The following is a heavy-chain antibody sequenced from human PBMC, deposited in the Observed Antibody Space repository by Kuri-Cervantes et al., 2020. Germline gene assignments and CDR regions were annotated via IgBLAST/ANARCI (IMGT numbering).Heavy chain of an antibody. J-gene: IGHJ4*02. CDR2: ISSSRSYM. V-gene: IGHV3-21*01. CDR1: GFTFSSYS. D-gene: IGHD6-13*01. CDR3: ARSDSSSWDRDFYFDY. Sequence: GESLKISCAASGFTFSSYSMNWVRQAPGKGLEWVSSISSSRSYMYYADSVKGRFTISRDNSKNTLYLQMNSLRAEDTAVYYCARSDSSSWDRDFYFDYWGQGTLVTVSS.